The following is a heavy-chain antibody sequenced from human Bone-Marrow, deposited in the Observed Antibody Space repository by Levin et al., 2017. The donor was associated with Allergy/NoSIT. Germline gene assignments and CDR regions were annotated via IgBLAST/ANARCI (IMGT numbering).Heavy chain of an antibody. J-gene: IGHJ5*02. V-gene: IGHV4-34*01. CDR3: ARGRLGVPRFVVHLSIRRSNWFDP. D-gene: IGHD2-21*01. CDR1: GGSFSGYY. CDR2: INHSGST. Sequence: MASETLSLTCAVYGGSFSGYYWSWIRQPPGKGLEWIGEINHSGSTNYNPSLKSRVTISVDTSKNQFSLKLSSVTAADTAVYYCARGRLGVPRFVVHLSIRRSNWFDPWGQGTLVTVSS.